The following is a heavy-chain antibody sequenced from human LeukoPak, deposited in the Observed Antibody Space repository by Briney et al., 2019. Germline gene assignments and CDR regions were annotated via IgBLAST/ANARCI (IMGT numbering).Heavy chain of an antibody. D-gene: IGHD3-22*01. CDR2: IKQDGSEK. J-gene: IGHJ4*02. V-gene: IGHV3-7*01. CDR1: GFTFSSYW. CDR3: ASDAPLDYYDSSGYSEPHSDY. Sequence: GGSLRLSCAASGFTFSSYWMSWVRQAPGKGLEWVANIKQDGSEKYYVDSVKGRFTISRDNAKNSLYLQMNSLRAEDTAVYYCASDAPLDYYDSSGYSEPHSDYWGQGTLVTVSS.